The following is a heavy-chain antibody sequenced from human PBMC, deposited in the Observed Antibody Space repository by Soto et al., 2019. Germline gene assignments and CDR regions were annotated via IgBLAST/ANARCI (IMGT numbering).Heavy chain of an antibody. J-gene: IGHJ4*02. CDR2: ISAYNGNT. CDR3: ARVSPSSRAAEP. Sequence: ASLKVSCKASGYTFTSYGISWVRQAPGQGLEWMGWISAYNGNTNYAQSLQGRVTMTTDTSTTTAYMELRNLNSDDTAVYYCARVSPSSRAAEPWGQGTLVAVSS. CDR1: GYTFTSYG. V-gene: IGHV1-18*01. D-gene: IGHD6-13*01.